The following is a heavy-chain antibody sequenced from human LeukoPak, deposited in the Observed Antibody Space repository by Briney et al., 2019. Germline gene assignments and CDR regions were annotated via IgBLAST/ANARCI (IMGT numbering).Heavy chain of an antibody. Sequence: ASVKVSCKASGDTYTNFGFIWVRQAPGQGLEWMGWINPNSGGTNYAQKFQGRVTMTRDTSISTAYMELSRLRSDDTAVYYCARDSRQLVHGYWGQGTLVTVSS. J-gene: IGHJ4*02. CDR1: GDTYTNFG. CDR3: ARDSRQLVHGY. V-gene: IGHV1-2*02. D-gene: IGHD6-6*01. CDR2: INPNSGGT.